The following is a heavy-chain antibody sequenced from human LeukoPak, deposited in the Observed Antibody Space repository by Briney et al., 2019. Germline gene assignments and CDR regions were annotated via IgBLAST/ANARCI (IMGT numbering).Heavy chain of an antibody. D-gene: IGHD2-8*01. V-gene: IGHV4-34*01. Sequence: SETLSLTCAVYGGSFSGYYWSWIRQPPGKGLEWIGEINHSGSTNYNPSLKSRVTISVDTSKNQFSLKLSSVTAADTAVYYCARGRELMVYAILGSGLKYGMDVWGQGTTVTVSS. J-gene: IGHJ6*02. CDR3: ARGRELMVYAILGSGLKYGMDV. CDR2: INHSGST. CDR1: GGSFSGYY.